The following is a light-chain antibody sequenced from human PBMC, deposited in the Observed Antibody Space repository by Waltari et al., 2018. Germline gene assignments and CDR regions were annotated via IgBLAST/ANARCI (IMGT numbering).Light chain of an antibody. CDR3: SSYAGSSKGV. CDR1: SSDAGHYNR. J-gene: IGLJ2*01. V-gene: IGLV2-23*02. Sequence: QSALTQPASVSGSPGQSITISCPGTSSDAGHYNRVSWYQQHPGKAPKLMIYAVSKRPSGVSDRFSGSKSGDMASLTISGLQPEDEAEYFCSSYAGSSKGVFGGGTKVTVL. CDR2: AVS.